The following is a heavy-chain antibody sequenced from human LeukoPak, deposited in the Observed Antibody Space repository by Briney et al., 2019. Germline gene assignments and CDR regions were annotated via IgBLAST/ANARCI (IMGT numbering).Heavy chain of an antibody. CDR1: GDSITDYY. D-gene: IGHD6-13*01. CDR2: IYHSGNT. V-gene: IGHV4-59*01. J-gene: IGHJ4*02. Sequence: SETLSLTCNVSGDSITDYYWSWIRQPPGKGLEWIGFIYHSGNTNYNPSLASRVTLSLDTSKTQLSLMLTSVTAADTAVYYCAREEGIAAAGALEYWGQGILVTVSS. CDR3: AREEGIAAAGALEY.